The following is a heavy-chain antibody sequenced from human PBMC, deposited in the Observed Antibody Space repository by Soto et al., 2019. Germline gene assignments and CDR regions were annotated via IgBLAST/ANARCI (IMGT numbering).Heavy chain of an antibody. D-gene: IGHD1-26*01. CDR1: GYPLTSYY. J-gene: IGHJ4*02. Sequence: XSVKVACKASGYPLTSYYMHWGRQAPGQGLEWMGIINPSGGSTSYAQKFQGRVTMTRDTSTSTVYMELSSLRSEDTAVYYCATVSPTVVGATAEDDYFDYWGPGTLVTVSS. V-gene: IGHV1-46*01. CDR2: INPSGGST. CDR3: ATVSPTVVGATAEDDYFDY.